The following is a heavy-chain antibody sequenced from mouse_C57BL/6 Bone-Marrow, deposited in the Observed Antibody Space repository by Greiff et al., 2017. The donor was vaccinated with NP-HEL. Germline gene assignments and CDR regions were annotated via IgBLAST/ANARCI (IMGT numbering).Heavy chain of an antibody. Sequence: VQLQQSGPELVKPGASVKISCKASGYSFTGYYMNWVKQSPEKSLEWIGEINPSTGGTTYNQKFKAKATLTVDKSSSTAYMQLKSLTSEDSAVYYCARDDYPPYWYFDVWGTGTTVTVSS. J-gene: IGHJ1*03. D-gene: IGHD2-4*01. CDR2: INPSTGGT. CDR3: ARDDYPPYWYFDV. CDR1: GYSFTGYY. V-gene: IGHV1-42*01.